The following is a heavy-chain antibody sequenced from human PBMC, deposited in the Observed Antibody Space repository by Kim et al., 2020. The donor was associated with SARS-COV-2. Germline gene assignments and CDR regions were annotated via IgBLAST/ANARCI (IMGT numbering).Heavy chain of an antibody. Sequence: SETLSLACTVSGASISSESYYWGWIRQPPGKGLEWIGIIYYSGNTNYNPSLKSRVTISVDTSKNHFSLRLSSVTAADTAVYYCARHLYVGGTTLMDYWG. D-gene: IGHD1-26*01. CDR3: ARHLYVGGTTLMDY. J-gene: IGHJ4*01. V-gene: IGHV4-39*01. CDR1: GASISSESYY. CDR2: IYYSGNT.